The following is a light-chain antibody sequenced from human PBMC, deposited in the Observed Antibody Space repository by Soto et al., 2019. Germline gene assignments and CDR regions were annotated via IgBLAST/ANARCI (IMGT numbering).Light chain of an antibody. CDR3: CSFAHGSTVV. Sequence: QSALTQPASVSGSPGQSITISCTGTSSDVGSYNLVSWHQHYPGKAPKLVIYEGTKRPSGVSIRFSGSKSGNTASLTISGLQTEDEAEYYCCSFAHGSTVVFGGGTKLTVL. CDR2: EGT. V-gene: IGLV2-23*01. CDR1: SSDVGSYNL. J-gene: IGLJ2*01.